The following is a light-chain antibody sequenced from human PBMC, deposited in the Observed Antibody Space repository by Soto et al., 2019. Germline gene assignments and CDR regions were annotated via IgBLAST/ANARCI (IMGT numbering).Light chain of an antibody. Sequence: QSVLTQPPSVSGAPGQWVTISCTGSSSNIGAGFDVHWYQHLPGTAPKLLIYGNNNRPSGVPARFSASKSGTSASLAITGLQAEDEADYYCQSYDSSLSGVVFGGGTKVTVL. V-gene: IGLV1-40*01. CDR1: SSNIGAGFD. J-gene: IGLJ2*01. CDR2: GNN. CDR3: QSYDSSLSGVV.